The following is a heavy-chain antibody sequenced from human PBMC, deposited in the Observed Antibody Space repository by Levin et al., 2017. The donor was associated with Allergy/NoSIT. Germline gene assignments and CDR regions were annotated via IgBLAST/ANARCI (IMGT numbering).Heavy chain of an antibody. D-gene: IGHD2-21*02. J-gene: IGHJ4*02. V-gene: IGHV3-23*01. CDR3: ARERVMTASLDY. Sequence: GESLKISCAASGFTFSSYAMSWVRQAPGKGLEWVSAISGSGGSTYYADSVKGRFTISRDNSKNTLYLQMNSLRAEDTAVYYCARERVMTASLDYWGQGTLVTVSS. CDR1: GFTFSSYA. CDR2: ISGSGGST.